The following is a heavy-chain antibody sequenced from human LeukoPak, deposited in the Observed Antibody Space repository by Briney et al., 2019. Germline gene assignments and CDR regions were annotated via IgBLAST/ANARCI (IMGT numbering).Heavy chain of an antibody. V-gene: IGHV4-39*01. J-gene: IGHJ4*02. Sequence: SETLSLTCTVSGDSISSSSSHWGWIRQPPGEGLEWIGSIYYSGSTYYNTSLKSRVTISVDTSKNQFSLKLSSVTAADTAVYYCARQGEMATIIWADYWGQGTLVTVSS. D-gene: IGHD5-24*01. CDR3: ARQGEMATIIWADY. CDR2: IYYSGST. CDR1: GDSISSSSSH.